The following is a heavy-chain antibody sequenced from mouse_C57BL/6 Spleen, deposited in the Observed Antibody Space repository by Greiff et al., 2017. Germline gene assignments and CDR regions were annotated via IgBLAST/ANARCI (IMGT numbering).Heavy chain of an antibody. CDR2: INPSNGGT. V-gene: IGHV1-53*01. Sequence: QVQLQQPGTELVKPGASVKLSCKASGYTFTSYWMHWVQQRPGQGLEWIGNINPSNGGTNYNEKFKSKATLTVDKSSSTAYMQRSSLTSEDSAVYYCARAELLDYMDYWGQGTTLTVSS. J-gene: IGHJ2*01. CDR3: ARAELLDYMDY. CDR1: GYTFTSYW.